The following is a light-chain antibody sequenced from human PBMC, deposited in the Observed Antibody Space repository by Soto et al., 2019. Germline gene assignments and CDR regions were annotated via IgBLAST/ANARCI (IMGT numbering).Light chain of an antibody. CDR3: QRVNSYPLT. CDR1: QDIANY. V-gene: IGKV1-9*01. Sequence: QFTQSPSFLCASVRDRDTITCRASQDIANYLAWYQQKPGKAPKLLIYATSTFQSGVPSRFSGGGSGTECPPTITALQLEKFATYNCQRVNSYPLTVGGGTKVDIK. J-gene: IGKJ4*01. CDR2: ATS.